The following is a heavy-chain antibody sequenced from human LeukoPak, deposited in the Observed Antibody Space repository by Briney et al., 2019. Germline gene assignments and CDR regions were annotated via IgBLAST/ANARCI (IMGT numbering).Heavy chain of an antibody. CDR1: GDSVSSNSAA. J-gene: IGHJ6*02. Sequence: SQTLSFTCAISGDSVSSNSAAWNWIRQSPSRGLEWLGRTYYRSKLDNDYAVSVKSRITTNPDTSKNQFSLQLNSVTPEYTAVYYCAIDHTLYALSWYGMDVWGQGTTVTVSS. CDR2: TYYRSKLDN. V-gene: IGHV6-1*01. D-gene: IGHD2/OR15-2a*01. CDR3: AIDHTLYALSWYGMDV.